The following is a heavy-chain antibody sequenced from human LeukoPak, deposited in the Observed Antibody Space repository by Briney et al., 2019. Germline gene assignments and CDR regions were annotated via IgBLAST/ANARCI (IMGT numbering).Heavy chain of an antibody. CDR1: GGSISSGDYY. CDR3: ARDSSRHCTSTSCNRYFDY. CDR2: IYYSGST. V-gene: IGHV4-30-4*01. D-gene: IGHD2-2*01. Sequence: SETLSLTCTVSGGSISSGDYYWSWIRQPPGKGLEWIGYIYYSGSTYYNPSLKSRVIISVDTSKNQFSLKLSSVSAADTAVYYCARDSSRHCTSTSCNRYFDYWGQGTLVTVS. J-gene: IGHJ4*02.